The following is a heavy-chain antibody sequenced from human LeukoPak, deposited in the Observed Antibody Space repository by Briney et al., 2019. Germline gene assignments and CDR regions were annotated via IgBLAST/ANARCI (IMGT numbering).Heavy chain of an antibody. J-gene: IGHJ4*02. CDR2: FDPEDGET. D-gene: IGHD3-22*01. CDR3: ARLTYDSSGYYLIYFDY. CDR1: GYTLTELS. V-gene: IGHV1-24*01. Sequence: GASVKVSCKVSGYTLTELSMHWVRQAPGKGLEWMGGFDPEDGETIYAQKFQGRVTMTRDTSISTAYMELSRLRSDDTAVYYCARLTYDSSGYYLIYFDYWGQGTLVTVSS.